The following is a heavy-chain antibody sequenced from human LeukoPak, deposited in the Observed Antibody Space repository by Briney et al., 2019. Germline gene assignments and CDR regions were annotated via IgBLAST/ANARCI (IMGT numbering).Heavy chain of an antibody. CDR2: ISSSSSYI. CDR1: GFTFSSYS. D-gene: IGHD5-24*01. V-gene: IGHV3-21*01. Sequence: GGSLRLSCAASGFTFSSYSMNWVRQAPGKGLEWVSSISSSSSYIYYADSVKGRFTISRDNAKNSLYLQMNSLRAEDTAVYYCASLKLQYGMDVWGQGTTVTVSS. J-gene: IGHJ6*02. CDR3: ASLKLQYGMDV.